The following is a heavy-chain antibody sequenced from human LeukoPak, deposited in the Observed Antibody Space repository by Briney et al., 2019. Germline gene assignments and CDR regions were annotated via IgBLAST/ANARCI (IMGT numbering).Heavy chain of an antibody. CDR1: GFTFSTYN. D-gene: IGHD3-10*01. J-gene: IGHJ5*02. CDR2: ITTSSSYI. V-gene: IGHV3-21*01. Sequence: PGGSLRLSCAASGFTFSTYNMNWVCQAPGKGLEWVSSITTSSSYIYYADSVKGRFTISRDNAKNSLYLQMNSLRAEDTAVYYCATDLIHYYASGAKTWGQGTLVTVSS. CDR3: ATDLIHYYASGAKT.